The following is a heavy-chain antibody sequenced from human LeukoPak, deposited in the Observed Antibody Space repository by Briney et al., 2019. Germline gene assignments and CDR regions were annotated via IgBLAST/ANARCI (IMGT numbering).Heavy chain of an antibody. D-gene: IGHD2-21*01. V-gene: IGHV1-8*03. CDR3: ARVSIAYDY. CDR1: GYTFSTYD. Sequence: ASVKVSCKASGYTFSTYDINWVRQASGQGLEWMGWIHPTSANTAYTQKFHPRSQGRLTITRDTSISTAYMELSSLTSDDTAVYYCARVSIAYDYWGQGTLVTVSS. J-gene: IGHJ4*02. CDR2: IHPTSANT.